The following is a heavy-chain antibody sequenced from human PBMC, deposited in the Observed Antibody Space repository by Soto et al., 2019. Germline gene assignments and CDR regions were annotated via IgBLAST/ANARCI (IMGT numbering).Heavy chain of an antibody. CDR3: ARGSARSSSWRGNYYYYGMDV. CDR2: INHSGST. Sequence: SETLSLTGAVYGGSFSGYDCSWIRQPPWKGLEWIGEINHSGSTNYNPSLKSRVTISVDTSKNQFSLKLSSVTAADTAVYYCARGSARSSSWRGNYYYYGMDVSGQGTTVTVCS. CDR1: GGSFSGYD. D-gene: IGHD6-13*01. J-gene: IGHJ6*02. V-gene: IGHV4-34*01.